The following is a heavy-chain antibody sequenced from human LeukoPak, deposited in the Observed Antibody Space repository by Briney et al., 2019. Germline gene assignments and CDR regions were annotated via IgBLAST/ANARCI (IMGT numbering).Heavy chain of an antibody. CDR2: ISYDGSNI. Sequence: GGSLRLSCAASGFTFSTHGMHWVRQAPGKGLEWVALISYDGSNIYYADSVRGRFTISRDNSKNTLYLQMNSLRAEDTALYYCAKRGFCSGGSCYSYHFDYWGQGTLVIVSS. CDR3: AKRGFCSGGSCYSYHFDY. J-gene: IGHJ4*02. CDR1: GFTFSTHG. D-gene: IGHD2-15*01. V-gene: IGHV3-30*18.